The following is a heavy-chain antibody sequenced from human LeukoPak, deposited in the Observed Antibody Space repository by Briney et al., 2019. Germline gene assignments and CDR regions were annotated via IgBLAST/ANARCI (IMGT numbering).Heavy chain of an antibody. V-gene: IGHV1-2*02. J-gene: IGHJ4*02. CDR2: INPNSGGT. CDR3: ARRGYSGYDFYIDY. Sequence: GASVKVSCKASGYTFSDYYMHWVRQAPGQGRKWMGWINPNSGGTNFAQKFQGRVTMTRDTSISTAYMELSRLRSDDTAVYYCARRGYSGYDFYIDYWGQGTLVTVSS. D-gene: IGHD5-12*01. CDR1: GYTFSDYY.